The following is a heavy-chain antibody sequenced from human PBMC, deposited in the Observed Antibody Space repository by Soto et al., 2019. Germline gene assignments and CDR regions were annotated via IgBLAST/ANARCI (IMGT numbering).Heavy chain of an antibody. D-gene: IGHD2-2*02. CDR1: GYTFTSYD. Sequence: GASVKVSCKASGYTFTSYDINWVRQATGQGLEWMGWMNPNSGNTGYAQKFQGRVTMTRNTSISTACMELSSLRSEDTAVYYCARGGYIVVVPAAIQIRYYYYGMDVWGQGTTVTVSS. J-gene: IGHJ6*02. CDR3: ARGGYIVVVPAAIQIRYYYYGMDV. V-gene: IGHV1-8*01. CDR2: MNPNSGNT.